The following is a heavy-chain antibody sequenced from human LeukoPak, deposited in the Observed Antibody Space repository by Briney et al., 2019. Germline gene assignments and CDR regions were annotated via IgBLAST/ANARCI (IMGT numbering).Heavy chain of an antibody. CDR3: ARAPGYGAAYYFDY. CDR1: GFTFSKFA. CDR2: VSYDGSYK. J-gene: IGHJ4*02. V-gene: IGHV3-30*04. Sequence: GRSLRLSCAAAGFTFSKFAMHWVRQAPGKGLEWVAVVSYDGSYKYYADSVKGRFTISGDNSKNTLYLQMNSLRAEDTAVYYCARAPGYGAAYYFDYWGQGTLVTVSS. D-gene: IGHD1-1*01.